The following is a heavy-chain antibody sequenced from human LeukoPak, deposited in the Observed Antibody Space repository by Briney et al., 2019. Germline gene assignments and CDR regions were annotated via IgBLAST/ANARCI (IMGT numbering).Heavy chain of an antibody. Sequence: ASVKVSCKASGYTFTSYYMHWVRQAPGQGLEWMGGINPNSGGTNSAQKFQGRVTMTRDTSISTAHMELSRLRSDDTAVYYCARGGYYDSSAYRVLDYWGQGTLVTVSS. CDR3: ARGGYYDSSAYRVLDY. J-gene: IGHJ4*02. V-gene: IGHV1-2*02. CDR2: INPNSGGT. CDR1: GYTFTSYY. D-gene: IGHD3-22*01.